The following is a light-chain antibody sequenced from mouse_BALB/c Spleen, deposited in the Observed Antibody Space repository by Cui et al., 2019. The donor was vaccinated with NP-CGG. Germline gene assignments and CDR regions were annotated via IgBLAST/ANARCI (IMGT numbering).Light chain of an antibody. CDR3: ALWYSNHWV. V-gene: IGLV1*01. J-gene: IGLJ1*01. Sequence: QAVVTQESARTPYPGETVTLTCRSSTGAVTTSNYANWVQEKPDHLFTGLIGGTNNRAPGVPARFSGSLIGDKAALTITGAQTEDEAIYFCALWYSNHWVFGGGTKLTVL. CDR2: GTN. CDR1: TGAVTTSNY.